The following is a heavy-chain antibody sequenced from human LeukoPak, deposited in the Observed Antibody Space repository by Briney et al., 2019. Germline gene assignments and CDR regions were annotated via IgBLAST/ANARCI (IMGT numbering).Heavy chain of an antibody. D-gene: IGHD2-15*01. V-gene: IGHV4-39*01. Sequence: PSETLSLTCTVSGGSLSTYRYYWAWIRQPPGKGLEWIGSVSYSGTTSYSPSLKSRATISVHTSKNQFSLRLSSVTAADTAVYYCARREDIVVVEGAISRHDSWFDPWGQGTQVTVSS. J-gene: IGHJ5*02. CDR1: GGSLSTYRYY. CDR2: VSYSGTT. CDR3: ARREDIVVVEGAISRHDSWFDP.